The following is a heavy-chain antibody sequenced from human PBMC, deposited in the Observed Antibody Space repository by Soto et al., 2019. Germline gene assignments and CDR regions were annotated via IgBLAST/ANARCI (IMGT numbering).Heavy chain of an antibody. CDR2: INHSGST. D-gene: IGHD6-13*01. J-gene: IGHJ6*02. CDR3: AKMPRSSSWSNYYYYYGMDV. V-gene: IGHV4-34*01. Sequence: SETLSLTCAVYGGSFSGYYWSWIRQPPGKGLEWIGEINHSGSTNYNPSLKSRVTISVDTSKNQFSLKLSSVTAADTAVYYCAKMPRSSSWSNYYYYYGMDVWGQGTKVTVSS. CDR1: GGSFSGYY.